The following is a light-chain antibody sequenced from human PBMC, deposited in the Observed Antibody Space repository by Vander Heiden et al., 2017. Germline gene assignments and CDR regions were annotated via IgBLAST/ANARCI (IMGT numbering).Light chain of an antibody. CDR3: QTWGTGIRV. CDR2: LNSDGSY. J-gene: IGLJ3*02. Sequence: HLVRTLSPSSSASLAAAVKLTCILSSGHSRYAIAWHQQQPEKGPRYLIKLNSDGSYSKGDGIPDRFSGSSSGAERYLTISSLQSEDEADYYCQTWGTGIRVFGGGTKLTVL. V-gene: IGLV4-69*01. CDR1: SGHSRYA.